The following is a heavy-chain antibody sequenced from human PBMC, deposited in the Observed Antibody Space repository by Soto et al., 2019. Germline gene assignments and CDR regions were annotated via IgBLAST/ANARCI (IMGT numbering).Heavy chain of an antibody. CDR3: ARDISSWHYYYYGMDV. CDR2: INAGQGNT. CDR1: GYAFTSYA. D-gene: IGHD6-13*01. V-gene: IGHV1-3*01. J-gene: IGHJ6*02. Sequence: ASVKVSCKASGYAFTSYAIHWVRQAPGQRLEYMGWINAGQGNTKYSQKFQGRVTITRDTSASTAYMELSSLRSEDTAVFYCARDISSWHYYYYGMDVWGQGTTVTVSS.